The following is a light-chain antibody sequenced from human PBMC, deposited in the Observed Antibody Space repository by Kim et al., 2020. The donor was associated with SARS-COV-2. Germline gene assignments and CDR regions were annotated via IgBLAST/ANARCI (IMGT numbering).Light chain of an antibody. CDR1: QSIRNW. J-gene: IGKJ1*01. Sequence: VGDRVTITCRASQSIRNWLAWYQQKPGKAPKVLIYDTSSLESGVPSRFSGSGSGTEFTLTISSLQPDDFATYYCQQYNSHSPSWTFGQGTKVDIK. V-gene: IGKV1-5*01. CDR3: QQYNSHSPSWT. CDR2: DTS.